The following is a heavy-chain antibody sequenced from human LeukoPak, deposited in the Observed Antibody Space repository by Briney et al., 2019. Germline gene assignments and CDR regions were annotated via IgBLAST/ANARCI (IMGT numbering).Heavy chain of an antibody. Sequence: GGSLRLSCAASGFTFIDYYFIWVRQAPGKGLEWVSYIGSSGGTIYYADSVKGRFTISRDNAKNSLYLQMNSLRADDTAVYYCASDLYSRAWYGGSDFWGQGTLVTVSS. CDR1: GFTFIDYY. V-gene: IGHV3-11*04. CDR3: ASDLYSRAWYGGSDF. CDR2: IGSSGGTI. J-gene: IGHJ4*02. D-gene: IGHD6-19*01.